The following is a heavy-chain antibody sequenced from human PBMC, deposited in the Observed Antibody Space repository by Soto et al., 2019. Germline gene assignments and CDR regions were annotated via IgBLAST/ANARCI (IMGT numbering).Heavy chain of an antibody. CDR3: AKDQIVVVVAASPVAFNG. Sequence: GGSLRLSCAASGFTFSSYAMSWVRQAPGKGLEWVSAISGSGGSTYYADSVKGRFTISRDNSKNTLYLQMNSLRAEDTAVYYCAKDQIVVVVAASPVAFNGWGQGTLVTVSS. V-gene: IGHV3-23*01. CDR1: GFTFSSYA. D-gene: IGHD2-15*01. J-gene: IGHJ4*02. CDR2: ISGSGGST.